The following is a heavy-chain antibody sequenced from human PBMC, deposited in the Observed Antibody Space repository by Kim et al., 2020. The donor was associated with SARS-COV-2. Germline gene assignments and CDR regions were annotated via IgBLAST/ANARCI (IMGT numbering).Heavy chain of an antibody. Sequence: GGSLRLSCAASGFSFGGYEMSWVRQAPGKGLEWVANIKQDGNDKYYLDSVRGRFTISRDNAKNSLHLQMNSLRDEDTAVYYCARPRDRGYDVWGQGTLVT. J-gene: IGHJ4*02. CDR1: GFSFGGYE. D-gene: IGHD5-12*01. CDR2: IKQDGNDK. V-gene: IGHV3-7*01. CDR3: ARPRDRGYDV.